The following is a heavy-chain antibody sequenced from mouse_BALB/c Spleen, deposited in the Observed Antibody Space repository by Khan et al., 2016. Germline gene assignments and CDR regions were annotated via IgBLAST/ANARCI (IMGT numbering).Heavy chain of an antibody. CDR3: GKGFGNYGFFDF. Sequence: QFQLVQSGPELKKPGETVKISCKASGYTFTDYGMNWVKQAPGKGLKWMGRINTYTGESTYADDFKGRFAFALETSASTAYLQIINLKSEDTATYFCGKGFGNYGFFDFCGQGTTLTVSS. CDR1: GYTFTDYG. V-gene: IGHV9-3-1*01. D-gene: IGHD2-1*01. CDR2: INTYTGES. J-gene: IGHJ2*01.